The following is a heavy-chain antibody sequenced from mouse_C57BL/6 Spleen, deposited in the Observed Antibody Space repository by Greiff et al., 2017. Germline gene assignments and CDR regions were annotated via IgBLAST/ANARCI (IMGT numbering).Heavy chain of an antibody. CDR3: ARHRTLYGSSYGAMDY. J-gene: IGHJ4*01. V-gene: IGHV5-6*01. CDR2: ISSGGSYT. Sequence: EVQGVESGGDLVKPGGSLKLSCAASGFTFSSYGMSWVRQTPDKRLEWVATISSGGSYTYYPDRVTGRFTISRDNAKNTLYLQMSSLKSEDTAMXYCARHRTLYGSSYGAMDYWGQGTSVTVSS. CDR1: GFTFSSYG. D-gene: IGHD1-1*01.